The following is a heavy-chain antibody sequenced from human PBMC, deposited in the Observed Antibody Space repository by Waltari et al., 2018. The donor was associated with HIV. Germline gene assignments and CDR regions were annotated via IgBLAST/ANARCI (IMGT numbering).Heavy chain of an antibody. CDR2: IYSCGST. Sequence: QLVESGGGLIQPGGSLRLSCAASGFTVNSNYVNWVRQAPGKGLECVSVIYSCGSTYYADSVKCRFTISRDNSKNTIYRQMNSLRADDTAVYYCARDRPNYYDSSGYSSVFDVWGQGTMVTVSS. J-gene: IGHJ3*01. CDR1: GFTVNSNY. CDR3: ARDRPNYYDSSGYSSVFDV. V-gene: IGHV3-53*01. D-gene: IGHD3-22*01.